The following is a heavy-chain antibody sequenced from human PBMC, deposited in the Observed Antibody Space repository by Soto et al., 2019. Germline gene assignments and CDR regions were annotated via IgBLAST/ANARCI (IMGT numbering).Heavy chain of an antibody. V-gene: IGHV3-23*01. CDR3: ARRSSGWYFDY. CDR2: ISGSGGST. J-gene: IGHJ4*02. CDR1: GFTFSSYA. D-gene: IGHD6-19*01. Sequence: EAQLLESGGGLVQPGGSLRLSCAASGFTFSSYAMSWVRQAPGKGLEWVSDISGSGGSTYYADSVKGRFTISRDNSKNTLYLQMNSLRAEDTAVYYCARRSSGWYFDYWGQGTLVTVSS.